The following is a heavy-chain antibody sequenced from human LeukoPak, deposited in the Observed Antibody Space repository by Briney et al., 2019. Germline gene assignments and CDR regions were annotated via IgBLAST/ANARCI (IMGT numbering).Heavy chain of an antibody. CDR3: AXXXXXXXXXGPGFYYYGMDV. V-gene: IGHV1-69*04. J-gene: IGHJ6*02. D-gene: IGHD3-3*01. CDR2: IIPILGIA. Sequence: SVKVSCKASGGTFSSYAISWVRQAPGQGLEWMGRIIPILGIANYAQKFQGRVTITADKSTSTAYMELSSLRSEDTAVYYCAXXXXXXXXXGPGFYYYGMDVWGQGTTVTVSS. CDR1: GGTFSSYA.